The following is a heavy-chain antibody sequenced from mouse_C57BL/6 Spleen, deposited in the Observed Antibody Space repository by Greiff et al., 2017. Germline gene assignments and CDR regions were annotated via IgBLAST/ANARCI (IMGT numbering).Heavy chain of an antibody. J-gene: IGHJ2*01. CDR2: ISSGSSTI. D-gene: IGHD2-2*01. V-gene: IGHV5-17*01. Sequence: EVKLMESGGGLVKPGGSLKLSCAASGFTFSDYGMHWVRQAPEKGLEWVAYISSGSSTIYYADKVKGRFTISRDNAKNTLFMQMTSLRSEDTAMYYCARGGGLPLLDYWGQGTTLTVSS. CDR3: ARGGGLPLLDY. CDR1: GFTFSDYG.